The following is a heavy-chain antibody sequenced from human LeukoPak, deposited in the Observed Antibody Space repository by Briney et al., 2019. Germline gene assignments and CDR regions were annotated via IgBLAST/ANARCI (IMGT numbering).Heavy chain of an antibody. D-gene: IGHD6-19*01. CDR3: AGDRNSDWYSPLDY. Sequence: GGSLRLSCVASGFTFTKCAMSWIRQAPGKGLEWVAIITATGDTAYYADSEKGRFTISRDNSRNTVYMQMDSLRAEDTAIYYCAGDRNSDWYSPLDYWGQGSQVTVSP. J-gene: IGHJ4*02. V-gene: IGHV3-23*01. CDR2: ITATGDTA. CDR1: GFTFTKCA.